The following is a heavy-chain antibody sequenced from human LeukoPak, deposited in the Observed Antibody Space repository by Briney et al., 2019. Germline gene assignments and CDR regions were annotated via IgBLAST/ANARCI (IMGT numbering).Heavy chain of an antibody. V-gene: IGHV1-18*01. CDR2: ISAYNGNT. CDR3: ARVNGCSGGSCGWFDP. D-gene: IGHD2-15*01. J-gene: IGHJ5*02. CDR1: GYTFTSYG. Sequence: ASVKVSCKASGYTFTSYGTSWVRQAPGQGLEWMGWISAYNGNTNYAQKLQGRVTMTTDTSTSTAYMELRSLRSDDTAVYYCARVNGCSGGSCGWFDPWGQGTLVTVSS.